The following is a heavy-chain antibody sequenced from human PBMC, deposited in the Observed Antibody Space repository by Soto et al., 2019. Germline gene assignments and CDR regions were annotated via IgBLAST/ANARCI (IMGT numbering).Heavy chain of an antibody. D-gene: IGHD3-22*01. J-gene: IGHJ4*02. CDR3: ARAVIALYYYDSSGSPFDY. Sequence: PGGSLRLSCAASGFTFSSYSMNWVRQAPGKGLEWVSSISSSSSYIYYADSVKGRFTISRDNAKNSLYLQMNSLRAEDTAVYYCARAVIALYYYDSSGSPFDYWGQGTLVTVS. CDR1: GFTFSSYS. V-gene: IGHV3-21*01. CDR2: ISSSSSYI.